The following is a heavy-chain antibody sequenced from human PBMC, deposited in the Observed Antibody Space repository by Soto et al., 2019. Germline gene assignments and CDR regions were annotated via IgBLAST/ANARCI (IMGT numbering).Heavy chain of an antibody. CDR3: AGGGVRGVISRTRDYYGMDV. CDR1: GHSFATYW. J-gene: IGHJ6*02. Sequence: LGESLKISCKGSGHSFATYWIGWVRQKPGKGLEWMGIIFPADSETRYSPSFQGQVTISADKSISTAYLQWSSLKASDTAMYYCAGGGVRGVISRTRDYYGMDVWGQGNTVTVSS. CDR2: IFPADSET. V-gene: IGHV5-51*01. D-gene: IGHD3-10*01.